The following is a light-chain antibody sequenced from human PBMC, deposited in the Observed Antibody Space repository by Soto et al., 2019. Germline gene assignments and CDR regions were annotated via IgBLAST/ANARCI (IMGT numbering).Light chain of an antibody. CDR1: QSVSTY. CDR2: DAS. J-gene: IGKJ2*01. V-gene: IGKV3-11*01. CDR3: QQRSNRPPYT. Sequence: EIVLTQSPATLSLSPGERATLSCRASQSVSTYLAWYQQKPGQAPRLLIYDASDRATGTPARFSGSGSGTDFPLTISNLEPEDFAVYYCQQRSNRPPYTFGQGTKLEIK.